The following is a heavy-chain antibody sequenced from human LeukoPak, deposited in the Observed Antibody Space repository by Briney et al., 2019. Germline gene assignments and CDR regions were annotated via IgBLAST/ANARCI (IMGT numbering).Heavy chain of an antibody. CDR3: ARGWGRSTLTNIDY. J-gene: IGHJ4*02. Sequence: SEALSLTCAVSGYSISSGYYWCWIRQPPGKGLEWIGSIYHSGRTYYNPSLKSRLTISVDTSKNQFSLKLGSVTAEDTAVYHSARGWGRSTLTNIDYSGQGTLVTVSS. D-gene: IGHD2-2*01. V-gene: IGHV4-38-2*01. CDR1: GYSISSGYY. CDR2: IYHSGRT.